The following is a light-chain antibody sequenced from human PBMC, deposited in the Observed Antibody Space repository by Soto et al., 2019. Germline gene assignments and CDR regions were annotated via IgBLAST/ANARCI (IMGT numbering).Light chain of an antibody. CDR2: DAS. CDR1: QSVNSY. Sequence: EIVLTQSPATLSLSPGERATLSCRARQSVNSYLAWYQQKPGQAPRLLIYDASNRATGIPAMFSGSESGTDFTITISSLEPEDFAVYSCQQRSNWPTFGQGTKLEIK. V-gene: IGKV3-11*01. J-gene: IGKJ2*01. CDR3: QQRSNWPT.